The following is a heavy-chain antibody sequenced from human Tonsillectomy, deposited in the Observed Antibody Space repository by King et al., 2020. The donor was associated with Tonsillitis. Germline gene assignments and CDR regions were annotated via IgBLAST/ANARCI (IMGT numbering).Heavy chain of an antibody. V-gene: IGHV2-70*11. CDR2: IDWDDDK. CDR1: GFSLSTSGMC. J-gene: IGHJ4*02. D-gene: IGHD7-27*01. CDR3: ARMRGEPGAVPGYFDY. Sequence: VTLKESGPALVKPTQTLTLTCTFSGFSLSTSGMCVSWIRQPPGKALEWLARIDWDDDKYYSTSLKTRLTISKDTSKNQVVLTMTNMDPVDTATSYCARMRGEPGAVPGYFDYWGQGTLVTVSS.